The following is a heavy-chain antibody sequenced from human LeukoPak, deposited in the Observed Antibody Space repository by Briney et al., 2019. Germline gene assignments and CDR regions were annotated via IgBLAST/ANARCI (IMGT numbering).Heavy chain of an antibody. J-gene: IGHJ4*02. CDR1: GFTFSSYE. Sequence: GGSLRLSCAASGFTFSSYEMNWVRQAPGKGLEWVSSISSSSSYIYYADSVKGRFTISRDNAKNSLYLQMNSLRAEDTAVYYCARVSSGDYFDYWGQGTLVTVSS. D-gene: IGHD6-19*01. V-gene: IGHV3-21*01. CDR3: ARVSSGDYFDY. CDR2: ISSSSSYI.